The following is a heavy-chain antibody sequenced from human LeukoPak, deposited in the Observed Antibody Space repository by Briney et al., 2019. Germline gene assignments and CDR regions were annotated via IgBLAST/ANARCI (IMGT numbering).Heavy chain of an antibody. Sequence: SVKVSCKASGGTFSSYAMSWVRQAPGQGLEWVGGIIGILGIANYAERVQGRVTITADNATSTAYMELSSLRAEDTAVYYCATDSPDIVVVPAATTFYYGMDVWGQGTTVTVSS. V-gene: IGHV1-69*10. D-gene: IGHD2-2*01. J-gene: IGHJ6*02. CDR1: GGTFSSYA. CDR2: IIGILGIA. CDR3: ATDSPDIVVVPAATTFYYGMDV.